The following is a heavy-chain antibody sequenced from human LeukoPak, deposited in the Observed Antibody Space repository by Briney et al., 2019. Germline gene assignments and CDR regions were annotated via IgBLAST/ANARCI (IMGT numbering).Heavy chain of an antibody. CDR2: IYYSGST. Sequence: PSETLSLTCTVSGGSISSYYWSWIRQPPGKGLEWIGYIYYSGSTNYNPSLKSRVTISVDTSKNQFSLKLSSVTAADTAVYYCARGWMATITRYYYYGMDVWGQGTTVTVSS. V-gene: IGHV4-59*08. D-gene: IGHD5-24*01. J-gene: IGHJ6*02. CDR1: GGSISSYY. CDR3: ARGWMATITRYYYYGMDV.